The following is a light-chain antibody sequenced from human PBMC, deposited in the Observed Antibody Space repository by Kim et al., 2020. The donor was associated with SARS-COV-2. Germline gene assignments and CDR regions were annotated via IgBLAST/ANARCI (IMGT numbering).Light chain of an antibody. CDR2: RDN. CDR1: NKNVGNQG. CDR3: SAWDSSLSAWV. J-gene: IGLJ3*02. V-gene: IGLV10-54*01. Sequence: QAGLTQPPSLSTGLRQPATLTCTGNNKNVGNQGAAWLQQHQGHPPKLLSYRDNNRPAGISERLAASRSGNTASLTITGLQPEDEADYYCSAWDSSLSAWVSGGGTQLTVL.